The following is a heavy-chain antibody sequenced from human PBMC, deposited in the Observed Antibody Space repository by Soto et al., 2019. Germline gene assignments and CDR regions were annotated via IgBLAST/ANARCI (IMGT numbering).Heavy chain of an antibody. CDR1: GYSFTTYW. D-gene: IGHD3-3*02. J-gene: IGHJ4*02. Sequence: PGESLKISCKGSGYSFTTYWIGWVRQMPGKGLEWMGIIYPGDSDTRYSPSFQGQVSISADKSINTAYLQWSSLKASDTAIYYCVRPGGDYWRILDSWGQGTLVTVSS. CDR3: VRPGGDYWRILDS. CDR2: IYPGDSDT. V-gene: IGHV5-51*01.